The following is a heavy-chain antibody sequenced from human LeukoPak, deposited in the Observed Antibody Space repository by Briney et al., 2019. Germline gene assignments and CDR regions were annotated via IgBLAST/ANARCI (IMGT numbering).Heavy chain of an antibody. CDR3: ARHVVAAAAKPLFDY. CDR1: GGSISSYY. D-gene: IGHD2-2*02. V-gene: IGHV4-59*08. CDR2: IYYSGST. Sequence: SETLSLTCTVSGGSISSYYWSWIRQPLGKGLEWIGYIYYSGSTNYNPSLKSRVTISVDTSKNQFSLKLSSVTAADTAVYYCARHVVAAAAKPLFDYWGQGTLVTVSS. J-gene: IGHJ4*02.